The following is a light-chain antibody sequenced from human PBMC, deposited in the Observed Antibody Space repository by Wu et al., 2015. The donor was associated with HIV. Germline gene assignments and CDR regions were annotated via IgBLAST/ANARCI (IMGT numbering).Light chain of an antibody. CDR3: QQYGSSPPLT. V-gene: IGKV3-20*01. CDR1: QRVSSTY. J-gene: IGKJ4*01. Sequence: EIVLTQSPGILSLSPGERATLSCRASQRVSSTYLAWYQQKPGQAPRLLIYSVSSRATGIPDFTLTINRLEPEDFAVYYCQQYGSSPPLTFGGGTKVEIK. CDR2: SVS.